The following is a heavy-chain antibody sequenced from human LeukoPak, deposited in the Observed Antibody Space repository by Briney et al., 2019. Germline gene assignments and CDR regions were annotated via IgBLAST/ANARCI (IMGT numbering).Heavy chain of an antibody. Sequence: PSETLSLTCSVSGGSISSYYWSWIRQPPGKGLEWIGHIYYSGSTNYNPSLKSRVTISIDTSKNQFSLHLNSVTPEDTAVYYCARRLTQYDCFDPWGQGILVTVSS. CDR3: ARRLTQYDCFDP. D-gene: IGHD2-2*01. J-gene: IGHJ5*02. CDR1: GGSISSYY. V-gene: IGHV4-59*12. CDR2: IYYSGST.